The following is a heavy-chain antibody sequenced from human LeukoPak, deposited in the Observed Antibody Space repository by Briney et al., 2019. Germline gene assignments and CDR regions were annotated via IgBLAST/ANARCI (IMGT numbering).Heavy chain of an antibody. CDR1: GFTFSSYA. V-gene: IGHV3-23*01. Sequence: GGSLRLSCAAPGFTFSSYAMSWVRQAPGKGLEWVSAISGSGGSTYYADSVKGRFTISRDNSKNTLYLQMNSLRAEDTAVYYCAKDALPLGYHYYGMDVWGQGTTVTVSS. D-gene: IGHD1-26*01. J-gene: IGHJ6*02. CDR3: AKDALPLGYHYYGMDV. CDR2: ISGSGGST.